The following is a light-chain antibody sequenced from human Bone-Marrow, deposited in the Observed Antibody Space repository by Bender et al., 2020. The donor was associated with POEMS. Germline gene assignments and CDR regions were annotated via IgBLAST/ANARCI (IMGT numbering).Light chain of an antibody. CDR2: EVS. Sequence: QSALTQPASVSGSPGQSITMSCTGTSSDVGGYNFVSWYQHHPGKAPKLLIYEVSNRPSGVSNRFSASKSANTASLTISGLQAEDEAHHYCSSYTTSTPPYVFGTGTKVTVL. CDR3: SSYTTSTPPYV. J-gene: IGLJ1*01. CDR1: SSDVGGYNF. V-gene: IGLV2-14*01.